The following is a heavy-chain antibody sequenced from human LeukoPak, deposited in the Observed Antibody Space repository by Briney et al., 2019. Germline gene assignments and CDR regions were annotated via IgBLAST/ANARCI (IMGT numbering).Heavy chain of an antibody. D-gene: IGHD6-19*01. CDR2: INPNSGGT. CDR3: ARSVVAGSGNFDY. V-gene: IGHV1-2*02. CDR1: GYTFTGYY. J-gene: IGHJ4*02. Sequence: ASVNVSCKASGYTFTGYYMHWVRQAPGQGLEWMGWINPNSGGTKTAQTFQGRVTMTRDTSISTAYMELSRLRSDDTAVYFCARSVVAGSGNFDYWGQGTLVTVSS.